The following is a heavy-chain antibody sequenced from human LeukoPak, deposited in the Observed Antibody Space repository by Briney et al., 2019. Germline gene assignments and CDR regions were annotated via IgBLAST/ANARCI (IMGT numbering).Heavy chain of an antibody. CDR1: GFTFSSYS. CDR3: ASSGLLRFLGWLYFDY. Sequence: GGSLRLSCAASGFTFSSYSMNWVRQAPGKGLEWVSSISSSSSYIYYTDSVKGRFTISRDNAKNSLYLQMNSLRAEDTAVYYCASSGLLRFLGWLYFDYWGQGTLVSVSS. V-gene: IGHV3-21*01. J-gene: IGHJ4*02. CDR2: ISSSSSYI. D-gene: IGHD3-3*01.